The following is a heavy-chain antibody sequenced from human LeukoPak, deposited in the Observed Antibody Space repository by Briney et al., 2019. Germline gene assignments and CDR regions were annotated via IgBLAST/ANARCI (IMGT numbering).Heavy chain of an antibody. D-gene: IGHD5-18*01. CDR3: ARDTPEDTAMVTNYYYGMDV. J-gene: IGHJ6*02. CDR1: GGSISSGGYY. Sequence: PSQTLSLTCPVSGGSISSGGYYWSWIRQHPGKGLEWIGYIYYSGSTYYNPSLKSRVTISVDTSKNQFSLKLSSVTAADTAVYYCARDTPEDTAMVTNYYYGMDVWGQGTTVTVSS. V-gene: IGHV4-31*03. CDR2: IYYSGST.